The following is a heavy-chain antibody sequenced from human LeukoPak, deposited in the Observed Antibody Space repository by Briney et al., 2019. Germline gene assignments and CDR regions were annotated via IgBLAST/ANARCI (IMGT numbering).Heavy chain of an antibody. Sequence: SGPTLVNPTRTLTLTCTFSGFSLSTSGMCVSWIRQPPGKALEWLARIDWDDDKYYSTSLKTRLTISKDTSKNQVVLTMTNMDPVDTATYYCARILPPGIAAAGNDYWGQGTLVTVSS. CDR1: GFSLSTSGMC. CDR3: ARILPPGIAAAGNDY. D-gene: IGHD6-13*01. CDR2: IDWDDDK. J-gene: IGHJ4*02. V-gene: IGHV2-70*11.